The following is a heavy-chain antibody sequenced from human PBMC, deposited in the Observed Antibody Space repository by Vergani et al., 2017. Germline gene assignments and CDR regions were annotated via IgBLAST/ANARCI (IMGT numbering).Heavy chain of an antibody. Sequence: QVQLVESGGSVVQRGGSLKLYCATSGFPLSNYDMQWIRQGPGKGLEFVSFIQFDGSNQYYADSVKGRFTLSRDFSKNTLYLQMNSLRTDDTATYYCAKHFRGWSIDYWGQGTQVIVSS. CDR3: AKHFRGWSIDY. D-gene: IGHD3-3*01. V-gene: IGHV3-30*02. CDR2: IQFDGSNQ. J-gene: IGHJ4*02. CDR1: GFPLSNYD.